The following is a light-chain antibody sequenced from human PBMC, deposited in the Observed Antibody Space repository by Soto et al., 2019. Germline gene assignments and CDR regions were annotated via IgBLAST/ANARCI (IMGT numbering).Light chain of an antibody. Sequence: EIVLTQSPATLSLSPEERATLSCRASQSVSTYLGWYQQKPGQAPRLLIYDASNRATGIPARFSGSGSGTDFTLTISSLVAEDFAGYYRQQHTLSITLAQETRPASK. V-gene: IGKV3-11*01. CDR2: DAS. CDR3: QQHTLSIT. CDR1: QSVSTY. J-gene: IGKJ5*01.